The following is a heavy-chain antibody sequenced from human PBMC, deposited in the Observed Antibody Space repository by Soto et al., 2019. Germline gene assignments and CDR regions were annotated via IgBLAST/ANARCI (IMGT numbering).Heavy chain of an antibody. V-gene: IGHV4-59*01. CDR2: IYYSGST. CDR1: GGSISSYY. CDR3: ARRYGYAFDI. Sequence: SETLSLTCTVSGGSISSYYWRWIRQPPGKGLEWIGYIYYSGSTNYNPSLKSRVTISVDTSKNQFSLKLSSVTAADTAVYYCARRYGYAFDIWGQGTMVTVSS. J-gene: IGHJ3*02. D-gene: IGHD4-17*01.